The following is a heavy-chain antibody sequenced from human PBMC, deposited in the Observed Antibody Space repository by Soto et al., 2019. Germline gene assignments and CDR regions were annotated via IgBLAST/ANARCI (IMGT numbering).Heavy chain of an antibody. V-gene: IGHV4-34*01. CDR2: INHSGST. CDR3: ARRRGVTDAFDI. D-gene: IGHD3-10*01. Sequence: SQTLSLTCAVYGGSFSGYYWSWIRQPPGKGLEWFGEINHSGSTNYNPSLKSRVTISVDTSKNQFSLKLSSATAADTAVYYCARRRGVTDAFDIWGQGTMVTVSS. J-gene: IGHJ3*02. CDR1: GGSFSGYY.